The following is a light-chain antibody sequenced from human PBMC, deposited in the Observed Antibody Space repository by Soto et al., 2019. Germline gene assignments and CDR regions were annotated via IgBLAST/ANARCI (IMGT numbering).Light chain of an antibody. V-gene: IGKV1-39*01. CDR2: DSS. Sequence: DIQLTQTPSSLSASVGDRITLTCGASQSISTYLNWYQQKPGEAPTLLVYDSSTLQSGVPSRFRGSGFGAEFTLTVSSLQPEDFATYYCQQSYSNPTWTFGQGTKV. CDR1: QSISTY. J-gene: IGKJ1*01. CDR3: QQSYSNPTWT.